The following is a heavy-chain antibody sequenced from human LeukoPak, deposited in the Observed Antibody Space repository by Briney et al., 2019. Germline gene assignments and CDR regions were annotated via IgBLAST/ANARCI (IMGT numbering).Heavy chain of an antibody. CDR1: GYTLTELS. V-gene: IGHV1-24*01. CDR3: ATAAYCGGDCYGFDY. D-gene: IGHD2-21*02. Sequence: ASVKVSCKVSGYTLTELSMHWVRQAPGKGLEWMGGFDPEDGETIYAQKFQGRVTMTEDTSTDTAYMELGSLRSEDTAVYYCATAAYCGGDCYGFDYWGQGTLVTVSS. CDR2: FDPEDGET. J-gene: IGHJ4*02.